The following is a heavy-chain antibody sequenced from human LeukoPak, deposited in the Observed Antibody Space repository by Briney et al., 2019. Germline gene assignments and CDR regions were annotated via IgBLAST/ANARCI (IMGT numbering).Heavy chain of an antibody. CDR3: ARDGYCSGGSCPTAYYYYGMDV. Sequence: GRSLRLSCVVSGLSFSRYGMHWVRQAPGKGLEWVAVIWYDGSNKYYADSVKGRFTISRDNSKNTLYLQMNSLRAEDTAVYYCARDGYCSGGSCPTAYYYYGMDVWGQGTTVTVSS. D-gene: IGHD2-15*01. CDR2: IWYDGSNK. J-gene: IGHJ6*02. CDR1: GLSFSRYG. V-gene: IGHV3-33*01.